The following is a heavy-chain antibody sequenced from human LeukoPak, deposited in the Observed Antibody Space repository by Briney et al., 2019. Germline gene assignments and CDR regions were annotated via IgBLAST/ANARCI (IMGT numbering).Heavy chain of an antibody. D-gene: IGHD3-22*01. J-gene: IGHJ4*02. CDR2: ISAHNGYT. CDR1: GYSCTNYG. V-gene: IGHV1-18*04. CDR3: ARADIGGASSDTSDSSRGFFY. Sequence: GASVKVSRKASGYSCTNYGIRWVRQAPGQGLEWMGWISAHNGYTNYPQKLQGRVTMTTDTPTTTAYMELRSLRSDDTAVYYCARADIGGASSDTSDSSRGFFYWGQGTLVTVSS.